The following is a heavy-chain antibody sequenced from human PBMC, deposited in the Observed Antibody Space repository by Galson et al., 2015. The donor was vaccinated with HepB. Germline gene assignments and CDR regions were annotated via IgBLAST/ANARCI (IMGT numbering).Heavy chain of an antibody. D-gene: IGHD2-2*01. CDR3: AKKGCTTTSCTDNWFHP. J-gene: IGHJ5*02. Sequence: SLRLSCAASGFTFSNYAMTWVRQAPGKGLEWVSAITGAGGATYYADSVKGRFTISRDNSKNSLYLQINSLKAEDTAVYYCAKKGCTTTSCTDNWFHPWGQGTLVTVSS. CDR2: ITGAGGAT. V-gene: IGHV3-23*01. CDR1: GFTFSNYA.